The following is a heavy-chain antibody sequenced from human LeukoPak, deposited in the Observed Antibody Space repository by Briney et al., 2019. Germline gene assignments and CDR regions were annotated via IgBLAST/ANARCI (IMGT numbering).Heavy chain of an antibody. D-gene: IGHD3-22*01. Sequence: PSETLSLTCAVSGDSISSASYCWSWVRQPAGKGLEWIGRFYSNGSTNYNPSLKSRVTISVDTSQHQCFLRLNSVTVADTAVYYFARVNRNFYYDSSGYGHFYYMDVWGKGTTVTVSS. CDR2: FYSNGST. J-gene: IGHJ6*03. V-gene: IGHV4-61*02. CDR1: GDSISSASYC. CDR3: ARVNRNFYYDSSGYGHFYYMDV.